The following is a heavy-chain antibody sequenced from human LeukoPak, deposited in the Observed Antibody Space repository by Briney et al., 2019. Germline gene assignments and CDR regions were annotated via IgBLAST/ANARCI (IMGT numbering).Heavy chain of an antibody. J-gene: IGHJ4*02. CDR2: MYYSGST. CDR3: ARSMYSTNADS. Sequence: SETLSLTRTVSGGSISSSSYFWGWIRQPPGKGLEWIGSMYYSGSTYYNPSLKSRVTISVDTSKNHLSLRLSSVTAADTAVYYCARSMYSTNADSWGQGTLVTVSS. D-gene: IGHD6-13*01. V-gene: IGHV4-39*02. CDR1: GGSISSSSYF.